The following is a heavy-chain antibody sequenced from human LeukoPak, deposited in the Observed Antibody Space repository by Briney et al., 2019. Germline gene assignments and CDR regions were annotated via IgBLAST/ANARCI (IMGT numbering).Heavy chain of an antibody. J-gene: IGHJ3*02. D-gene: IGHD6-13*01. CDR2: ISGSGGST. CDR3: ASPLGDSTSWYAFNI. Sequence: GGSLRLSCAASGFTFSSYAMSWVRQAPGKGLEWVSAISGSGGSTYYADSVKGRFTISRDSSKNTLYLQMNSLRAEDTAVYYCASPLGDSTSWYAFNIWGQGTMVTVSS. CDR1: GFTFSSYA. V-gene: IGHV3-23*01.